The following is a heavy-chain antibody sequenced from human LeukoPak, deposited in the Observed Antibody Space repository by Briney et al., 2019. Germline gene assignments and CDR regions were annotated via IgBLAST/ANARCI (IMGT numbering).Heavy chain of an antibody. D-gene: IGHD6-13*01. CDR3: ARDRSHSSSWSGDY. V-gene: IGHV1-46*01. CDR2: ISPSGGSP. J-gene: IGHJ4*02. CDR1: GYSFTTYF. Sequence: ASVKVSCKASGYSFTTYFMHWVRQAPGQGLEWMGIISPSGGSPNYAQKFQGRVTMTRDTSTSTVYMEPSSLRSEDTAVYYCARDRSHSSSWSGDYWGQGTLVTVSS.